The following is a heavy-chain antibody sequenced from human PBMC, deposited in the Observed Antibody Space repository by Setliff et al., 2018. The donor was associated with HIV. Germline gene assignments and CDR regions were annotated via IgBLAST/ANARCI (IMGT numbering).Heavy chain of an antibody. CDR3: ARCYYNFWSGYPLDYMDV. CDR2: IYTSGST. Sequence: KPSETLSLTCTVSGGSISSHYWSWIRQPPGKGLEWIGHIYTSGSTNYNPSLKSRVTMSVGTSKNQFSLKPSSVTAADTAVYYCARCYYNFWSGYPLDYMDVWGKGTTVTVSS. J-gene: IGHJ6*03. V-gene: IGHV4-4*08. CDR1: GGSISSHY. D-gene: IGHD3-3*01.